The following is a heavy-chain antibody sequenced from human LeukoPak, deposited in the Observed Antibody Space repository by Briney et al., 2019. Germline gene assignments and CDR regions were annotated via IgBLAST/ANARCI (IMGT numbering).Heavy chain of an antibody. CDR1: GYTFTDYN. J-gene: IGHJ4*02. V-gene: IGHV1-2*02. Sequence: ASVKVSCTASGYTFTDYNMHWVRQAPGQGLEWMGWINPKSGGTNYAPKFQGRVTMTRDTSISTAYMELRSLRSDDTAVYYCARSRLTSRQNISPFDYWGQGTLVTVSS. CDR2: INPKSGGT. CDR3: ARSRLTSRQNISPFDY. D-gene: IGHD2-21*01.